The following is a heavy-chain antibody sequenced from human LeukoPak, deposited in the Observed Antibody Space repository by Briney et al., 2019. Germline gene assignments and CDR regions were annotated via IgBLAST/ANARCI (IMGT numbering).Heavy chain of an antibody. CDR1: VYSINTYY. J-gene: IGHJ5*02. CDR2: IYYSGST. V-gene: IGHV4-59*01. D-gene: IGHD3-10*01. CDR3: ARSEGVYYGSGSSGSYYPHWLDP. Sequence: PSETLSLTCTISVYSINTYYWSWIRQPPGKGLEWIGYIYYSGSTKYNPSLQSRVTISLDTSKKQFSLKLNSVTAADTAVYYCARSEGVYYGSGSSGSYYPHWLDPWGQGILVTVSS.